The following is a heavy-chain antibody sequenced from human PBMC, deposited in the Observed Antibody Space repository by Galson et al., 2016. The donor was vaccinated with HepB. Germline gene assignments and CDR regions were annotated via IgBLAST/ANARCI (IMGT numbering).Heavy chain of an antibody. Sequence: SLRLSCAASGFIFDDYALHWVRQAPGKGLEWVSVISWNSRHIGYAESVQGRFTIFRDNAKNTLYLQMSGLRADDTALYFCARDPNAVGPSYFDSWGQGTLVSVSS. V-gene: IGHV3-9*01. CDR2: ISWNSRHI. CDR3: ARDPNAVGPSYFDS. D-gene: IGHD3-10*01. CDR1: GFIFDDYA. J-gene: IGHJ4*02.